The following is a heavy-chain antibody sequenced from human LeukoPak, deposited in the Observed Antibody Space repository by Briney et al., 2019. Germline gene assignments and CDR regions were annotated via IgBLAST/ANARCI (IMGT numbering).Heavy chain of an antibody. CDR3: AKDRHCSGGNCYFDAFDI. V-gene: IGHV3-30*18. CDR2: IGYDGSNI. Sequence: GGSLRLSCAASGFTFSSYGMHWVRQAPGKGLEWVAVIGYDGSNIHYADSVKGRFTFSRDNSKNTLYLQMNSLRAEDTAVYYCAKDRHCSGGNCYFDAFDIWGRGTMVTVSS. CDR1: GFTFSSYG. J-gene: IGHJ3*02. D-gene: IGHD2-15*01.